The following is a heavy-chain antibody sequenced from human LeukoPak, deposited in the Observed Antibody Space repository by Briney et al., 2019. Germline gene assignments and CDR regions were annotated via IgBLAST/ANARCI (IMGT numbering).Heavy chain of an antibody. Sequence: PGGSLGLSCAASGFTFSDYWMSWVRQAPGKGLEWVANVKQHGSEKYYVDSVKGRFTIFRDDAKNSLYLQMNSLRAEDTAVYYCARTTVAGTIEYWGQGTLVTVSS. V-gene: IGHV3-7*01. J-gene: IGHJ4*02. CDR2: VKQHGSEK. CDR1: GFTFSDYW. CDR3: ARTTVAGTIEY. D-gene: IGHD6-19*01.